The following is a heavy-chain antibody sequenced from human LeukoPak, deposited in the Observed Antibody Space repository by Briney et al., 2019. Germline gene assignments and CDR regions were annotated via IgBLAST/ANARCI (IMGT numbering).Heavy chain of an antibody. D-gene: IGHD6-19*01. CDR1: GGSISSYY. Sequence: PSETLSLTCTVSGGSISSYYWSWIRQPPGKGLEWIGYIYYSGSTNYNPSLKSRVTISVDTSKNQFSLKLSSVTAADTAVYYCARDSPTIAVAGTNYCYYGMDVWGQGTTVTVSS. V-gene: IGHV4-59*01. J-gene: IGHJ6*02. CDR3: ARDSPTIAVAGTNYCYYGMDV. CDR2: IYYSGST.